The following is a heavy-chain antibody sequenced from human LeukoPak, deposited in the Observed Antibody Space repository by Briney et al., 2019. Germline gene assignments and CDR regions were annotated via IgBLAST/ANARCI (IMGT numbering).Heavy chain of an antibody. D-gene: IGHD6-13*01. Sequence: SETLSLTCSVSGDSVSRSDSYWDWIRQPPGKGLEWIGTIYYSGRTYYSPSLKSRVTISVDTSKNQFSLKLSSVTAADTAVYYCARGRGSSSWYDWYFDLWGRGTLVTVSS. CDR3: ARGRGSSSWYDWYFDL. CDR2: IYYSGRT. CDR1: GDSVSRSDSY. J-gene: IGHJ2*01. V-gene: IGHV4-39*07.